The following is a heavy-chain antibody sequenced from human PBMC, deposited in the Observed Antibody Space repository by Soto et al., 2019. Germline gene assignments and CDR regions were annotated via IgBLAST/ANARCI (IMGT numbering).Heavy chain of an antibody. CDR2: IYYTGST. D-gene: IGHD4-17*01. V-gene: IGHV4-31*03. J-gene: IGHJ4*02. CDR1: GASTGSGGYY. Sequence: QVQLQESGPGLVKTSQTLSLTCTVSGASTGSGGYYWSWIRQHPGKGLEWIGYIYYTGSTYYSPSLKSRASIRVDTSKNEFSLKLDSVTAADTAVYYCARADYGDRGLAFDSWGQGTLVTVSS. CDR3: ARADYGDRGLAFDS.